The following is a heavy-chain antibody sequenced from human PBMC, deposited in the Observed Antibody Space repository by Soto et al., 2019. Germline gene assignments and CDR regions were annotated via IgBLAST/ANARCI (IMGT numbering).Heavy chain of an antibody. J-gene: IGHJ4*02. CDR3: ARDSRGTTVVNLLYYFDY. Sequence: PGGSLRLSCAASGFTFSSYAMHWVRQAPGKGLEWVAVISYDGSNKYYADSVKGRFTISRDNSKNTLYLQMNSLRAEDTAVYYCARDSRGTTVVNLLYYFDYWGQGTLVTVSS. V-gene: IGHV3-30-3*01. CDR1: GFTFSSYA. D-gene: IGHD4-17*01. CDR2: ISYDGSNK.